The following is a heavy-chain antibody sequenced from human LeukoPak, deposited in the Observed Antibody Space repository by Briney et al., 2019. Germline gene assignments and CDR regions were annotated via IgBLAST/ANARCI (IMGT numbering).Heavy chain of an antibody. CDR1: GFTFSNAW. V-gene: IGHV3-15*01. D-gene: IGHD3-10*02. CDR3: AELGITMIGGV. CDR2: IKSKTDGGTT. Sequence: GGSLRLSCAASGFTFSNAWMSWVRQAPGKGLEWVGRIKSKTDGGTTDYVAPVKGRFTISRDNAKNSLYLQMNSLRAEDTAVYYCAELGITMIGGVWGKGTTVTISS. J-gene: IGHJ6*04.